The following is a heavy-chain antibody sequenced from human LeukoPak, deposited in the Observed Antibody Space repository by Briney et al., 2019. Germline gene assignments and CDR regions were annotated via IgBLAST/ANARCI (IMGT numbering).Heavy chain of an antibody. CDR3: AKDPNYGGNEN. Sequence: GGSLRLSCAASGFTFSSYAMSWVRQAPGKGLEWVSAISGSGSNTYYADSVKGRFAISRDNSNNTLYLQMNSLRAEDTAVYYCAKDPNYGGNENWGQGTLVTVSS. CDR1: GFTFSSYA. D-gene: IGHD4-23*01. J-gene: IGHJ4*02. CDR2: ISGSGSNT. V-gene: IGHV3-23*01.